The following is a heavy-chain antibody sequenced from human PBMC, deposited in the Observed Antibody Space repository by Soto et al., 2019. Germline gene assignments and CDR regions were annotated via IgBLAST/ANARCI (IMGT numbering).Heavy chain of an antibody. D-gene: IGHD2-15*01. CDR3: ARCDGHGSCYPGSLAY. CDR2: INPNSGGT. CDR1: GYTFTGYY. J-gene: IGHJ4*02. Sequence: ASVKVSCKASGYTFTGYYMHWVRQAPGQGLEWMGWINPNSGGTNYAQKFQGWVTMTRDTSISTAYMELSRLRSDDTAVYYCARCDGHGSCYPGSLAYWGQGTLVTVSS. V-gene: IGHV1-2*04.